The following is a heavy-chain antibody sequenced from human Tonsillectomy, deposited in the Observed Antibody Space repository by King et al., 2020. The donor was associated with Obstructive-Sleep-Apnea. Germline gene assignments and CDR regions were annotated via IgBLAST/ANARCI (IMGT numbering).Heavy chain of an antibody. J-gene: IGHJ4*02. CDR1: GFSYSGYW. Sequence: QLVQSGGTLDQPGGSLRLSCVASGFSYSGYWMSWVRQAPGEGLEWVANINQEGSEKHYVDSVKGRFTISRDNAKNSVYLQMNSLRAEDTAVYYCARSIALGYWGQGTLVTVSS. CDR2: INQEGSEK. CDR3: ARSIALGY. D-gene: IGHD6-6*01. V-gene: IGHV3-7*01.